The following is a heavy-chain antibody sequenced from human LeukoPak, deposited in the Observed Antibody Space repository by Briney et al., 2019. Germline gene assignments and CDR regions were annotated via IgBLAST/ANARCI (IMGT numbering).Heavy chain of an antibody. J-gene: IGHJ4*02. CDR3: ARGPDGAYYFDS. CDR2: IYPYDSDT. CDR1: RDSFTNYW. V-gene: IGHV5-51*01. Sequence: GESLQISCKGSRDSFTNYWIGWVRHMRGKGLEWMGLIYPYDSDTRYSPSFQGQVTISVDKSISTAYLQWTSLKASDTALYFCARGPDGAYYFDSWGQGTLVSVSS. D-gene: IGHD1-14*01.